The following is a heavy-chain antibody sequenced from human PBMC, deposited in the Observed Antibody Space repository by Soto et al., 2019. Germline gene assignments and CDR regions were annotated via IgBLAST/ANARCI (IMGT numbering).Heavy chain of an antibody. CDR3: ARVGRWLQFSRNWFDP. V-gene: IGHV1-69*13. CDR1: GGTFSSYA. Sequence: SVKVSCKASGGTFSSYAISWVRQAPGQGLEWMGGIIPIFGTAKYAQKFQGRVTITADESTSTAYMELSSLRSEDTAVYYCARVGRWLQFSRNWFDPWGQGTLVTVSS. CDR2: IIPIFGTA. J-gene: IGHJ5*02. D-gene: IGHD5-12*01.